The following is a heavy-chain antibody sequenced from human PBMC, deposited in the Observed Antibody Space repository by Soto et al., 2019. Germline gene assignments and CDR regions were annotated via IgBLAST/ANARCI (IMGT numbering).Heavy chain of an antibody. J-gene: IGHJ4*03. CDR3: TIKTVYIDV. V-gene: IGHV1-18*01. Sequence: QAQLVQSGAEVKKPGASVKVSCKASGYTFNTYAITWVRQAPGQGLEWVGWISAYNGDTSSAQSLQGRVTMTTDTATNTANLELRSLRNDHTAVYYWTIKTVYIDVWGPGTLVTVSS. D-gene: IGHD1-1*01. CDR2: ISAYNGDT. CDR1: GYTFNTYA.